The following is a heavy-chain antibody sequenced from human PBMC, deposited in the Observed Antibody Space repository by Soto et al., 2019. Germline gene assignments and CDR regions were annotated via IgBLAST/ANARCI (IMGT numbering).Heavy chain of an antibody. Sequence: GASVKVSCKVSGYTFTSYDINWVRQATGQGLEWMGWMNPNSGNTGYAQKFQGRVTMTRNTSISTAYMELSSLRSEDTAVYYCARGELWFGELFGMDVWGQGTTVTVSS. CDR3: ARGELWFGELFGMDV. J-gene: IGHJ6*02. CDR1: GYTFTSYD. CDR2: MNPNSGNT. D-gene: IGHD3-10*01. V-gene: IGHV1-8*01.